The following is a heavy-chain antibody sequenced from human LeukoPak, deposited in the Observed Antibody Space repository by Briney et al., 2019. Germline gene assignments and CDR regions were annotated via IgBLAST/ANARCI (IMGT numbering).Heavy chain of an antibody. J-gene: IGHJ4*02. CDR1: GGSFSGYY. V-gene: IGHV4-34*01. CDR3: ARDWGSYRPYYFDY. D-gene: IGHD1-26*01. Sequence: TSETLSLTCAVYGGSFSGYYWSWIRQPPGKGLEWIGEINHSGSTNYNPSLKSRVTISVDTSKNQFSLKLSSVTAADTAVYYCARDWGSYRPYYFDYWGQGTLVTVSS. CDR2: INHSGST.